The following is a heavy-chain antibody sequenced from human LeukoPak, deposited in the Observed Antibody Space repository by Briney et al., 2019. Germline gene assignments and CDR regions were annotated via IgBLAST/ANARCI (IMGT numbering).Heavy chain of an antibody. Sequence: ASVKVSCKVSGYTLTELSMHWVRQAPGKGLEWMGGFDPEDGETIYAQKFQGRVTMATDTSTSTAYMELRSLRSDDTAVYYCARDLGIVGACVHWGQGTLVTVSS. D-gene: IGHD1-26*01. CDR1: GYTLTELS. J-gene: IGHJ4*02. V-gene: IGHV1-24*01. CDR3: ARDLGIVGACVH. CDR2: FDPEDGET.